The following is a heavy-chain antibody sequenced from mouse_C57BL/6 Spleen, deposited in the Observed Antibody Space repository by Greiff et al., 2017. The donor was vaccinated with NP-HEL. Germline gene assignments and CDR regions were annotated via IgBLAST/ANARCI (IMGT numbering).Heavy chain of an antibody. CDR3: AVQLTDAMDY. CDR2: INPSTGGT. CDR1: GYSFTGYY. J-gene: IGHJ4*01. V-gene: IGHV1-42*01. Sequence: VQLKESGPELVKPGASVKISCKASGYSFTGYYMNWVKQSPEKSLEWIGEINPSTGGTTYNQKFKAKATLTVDKSSSTAYMQLKSLTSEDSAVYYCAVQLTDAMDYWGQGTSVTVSS.